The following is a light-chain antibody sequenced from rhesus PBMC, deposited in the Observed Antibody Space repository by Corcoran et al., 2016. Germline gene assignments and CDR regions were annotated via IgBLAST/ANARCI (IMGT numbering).Light chain of an antibody. Sequence: DIQMTQSPSSLSASVGDTVTITCRASQGISSYLAWYQQKPGKAPKLLIYKASTLQSGVPSRVSGSGSGTDFTLTISSLQPEEFATYYCQQDNSYPRTFGQGTKVDIK. V-gene: IGKV1-25*01. CDR2: KAS. J-gene: IGKJ1*01. CDR3: QQDNSYPRT. CDR1: QGISSY.